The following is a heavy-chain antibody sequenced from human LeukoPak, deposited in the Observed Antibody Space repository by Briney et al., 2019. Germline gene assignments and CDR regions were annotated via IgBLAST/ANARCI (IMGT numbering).Heavy chain of an antibody. CDR1: GGSVSSNY. Sequence: SGTLSLTYTVSGGSVSSNYWSWLRQPPGKGLEWIGYIHYSGTTNYKSSLKSRVTISVDTSKNQFSLKLTSVTVADTAVYYCARENYGLFDPWGQGTLVTVSS. V-gene: IGHV4-59*02. D-gene: IGHD4-17*01. CDR3: ARENYGLFDP. CDR2: IHYSGTT. J-gene: IGHJ5*02.